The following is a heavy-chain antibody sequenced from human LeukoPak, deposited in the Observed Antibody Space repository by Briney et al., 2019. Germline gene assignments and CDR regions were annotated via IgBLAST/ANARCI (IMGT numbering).Heavy chain of an antibody. CDR3: ARDLATAIGDAFDI. CDR2: IYYSGST. J-gene: IGHJ3*02. Sequence: SETLSLTCTVSGGSISSHYWSWIRQPPGKGLEWIGYIYYSGSTNYNPSLKSRVTISVDTSKNQFSLKLSSVTAADTAVYYCARDLATAIGDAFDIWAKGQWSPSLQ. CDR1: GGSISSHY. V-gene: IGHV4-59*11. D-gene: IGHD1-26*01.